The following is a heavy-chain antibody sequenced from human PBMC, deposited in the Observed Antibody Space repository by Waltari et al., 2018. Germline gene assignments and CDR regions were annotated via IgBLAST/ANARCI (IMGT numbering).Heavy chain of an antibody. CDR3: ARISTFYFYGMDV. Sequence: QVQLQESGPGLVRPSETLSLGCPFSNVSIRTSYWTWIRQPPGKGLEWIGFNFYSGTTNYNPSLKSRVTISLDASKNQFSLNLRSVTAADTAVYFCARISTFYFYGMDVWGQGTTVTVSS. CDR1: NVSIRTSY. V-gene: IGHV4-59*01. CDR2: NFYSGTT. J-gene: IGHJ6*02. D-gene: IGHD3-9*01.